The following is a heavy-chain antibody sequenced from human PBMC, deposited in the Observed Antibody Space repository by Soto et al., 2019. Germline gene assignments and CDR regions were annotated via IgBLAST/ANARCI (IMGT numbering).Heavy chain of an antibody. Sequence: QVQLVESGGGVVQPGRSLRLSCAASGFTFSSYGMHWVRQAPGKGLEWVAVISYDGSNKYYADSVKGRFTISRDNSKNTLYLQMNSLRAEDTAVYYCAKPRQEWSQPYYYYYGMDVW. CDR3: AKPRQEWSQPYYYYYGMDV. V-gene: IGHV3-30*18. CDR1: GFTFSSYG. J-gene: IGHJ6*01. CDR2: ISYDGSNK. D-gene: IGHD3-3*01.